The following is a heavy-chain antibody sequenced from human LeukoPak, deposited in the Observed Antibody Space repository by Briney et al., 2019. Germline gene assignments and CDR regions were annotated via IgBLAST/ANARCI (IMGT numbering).Heavy chain of an antibody. D-gene: IGHD3-10*01. J-gene: IGHJ4*02. CDR1: GGSISSSTYL. CDR3: ARQGVIISYFDY. Sequence: SQTLSLTCTVSGGSISSSTYLWGWIRQPLGEGLEWIGSIFYSGSTYYSPSLKSRVTVSVDTSNNQFSLRLSSVTAADTAVYFCARQGVIISYFDYWGQGALVTVSS. V-gene: IGHV4-39*01. CDR2: IFYSGST.